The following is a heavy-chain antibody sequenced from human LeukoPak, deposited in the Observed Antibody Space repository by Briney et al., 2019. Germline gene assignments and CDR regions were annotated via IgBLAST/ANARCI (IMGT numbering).Heavy chain of an antibody. D-gene: IGHD3-22*01. V-gene: IGHV1-46*01. CDR2: INPSGGST. J-gene: IGHJ4*02. CDR3: ARDGNDSSGYYYGEFDY. Sequence: ASVKVSCKASGYTFTGYYMHWVRQAPGQGLEWMGIINPSGGSTSYAQKFQGRVTMTRDTSTSTVYMELSSLRSEDTAVYYCARDGNDSSGYYYGEFDYWGQGTLVTVSS. CDR1: GYTFTGYY.